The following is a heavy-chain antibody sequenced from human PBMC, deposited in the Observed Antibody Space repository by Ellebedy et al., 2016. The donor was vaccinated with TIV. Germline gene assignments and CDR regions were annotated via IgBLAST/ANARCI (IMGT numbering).Heavy chain of an antibody. CDR1: GFTFANYW. V-gene: IGHV3-7*01. Sequence: GGSLRLXCAGSGFTFANYWMNWVRQAPGKGLEWVANINQNGSKIYYVDSVKGRFTISRDNAKNSVSLQMNSLRVEDTAVYYCARDKVVGATYFDYWGQGTLVTVSS. J-gene: IGHJ4*02. D-gene: IGHD1-26*01. CDR3: ARDKVVGATYFDY. CDR2: INQNGSKI.